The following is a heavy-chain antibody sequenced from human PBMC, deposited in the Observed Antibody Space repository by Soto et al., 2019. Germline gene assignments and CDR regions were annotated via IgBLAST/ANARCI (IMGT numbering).Heavy chain of an antibody. D-gene: IGHD3-22*01. CDR2: IYSGGST. J-gene: IGHJ4*02. CDR3: ARLRGYDSSGYLYYFDY. V-gene: IGHV3-53*01. Sequence: GGSLRLSCAASGFTVSSNYMSWVRQAPGKGLEWVSVIYSGGSTYYADSVKGRFTISRDNSKNTLYLQMNSLRAEDTAVYYCARLRGYDSSGYLYYFDYWGQGTLVTVSS. CDR1: GFTVSSNY.